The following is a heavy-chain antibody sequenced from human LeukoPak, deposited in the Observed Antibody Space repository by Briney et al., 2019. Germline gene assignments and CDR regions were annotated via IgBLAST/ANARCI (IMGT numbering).Heavy chain of an antibody. J-gene: IGHJ4*02. CDR3: ARDRTIFGVVTDHFDY. D-gene: IGHD3-3*01. CDR2: IIPIFGTA. Sequence: VASVKVSCKASGGTFSSYAISWVRQAPGQGLEWMGGIIPIFGTANYAQKFQGRVTITADESTSTAYMELSSLRSEDTAVYYCARDRTIFGVVTDHFDYWGQGTLVTVSS. CDR1: GGTFSSYA. V-gene: IGHV1-69*13.